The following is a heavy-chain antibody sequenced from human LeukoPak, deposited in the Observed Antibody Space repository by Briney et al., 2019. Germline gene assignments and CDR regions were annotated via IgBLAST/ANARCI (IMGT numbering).Heavy chain of an antibody. Sequence: GGSLRLSCAASGFTVSSNYMSWVRQAPGKGLEWVSVIYSGGSTYYADSVKGRFTISRDNAKNSLYLQMNSLRAEDTAVYYCARELYGSGSYYDYWGQGTLVTVSS. CDR1: GFTVSSNY. CDR3: ARELYGSGSYYDY. J-gene: IGHJ4*02. V-gene: IGHV3-53*01. CDR2: IYSGGST. D-gene: IGHD3-10*01.